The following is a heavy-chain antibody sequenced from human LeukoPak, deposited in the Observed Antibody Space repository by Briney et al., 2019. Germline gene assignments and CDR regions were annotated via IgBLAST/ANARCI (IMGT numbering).Heavy chain of an antibody. Sequence: PGGSLRLSCAASGFTFSGHWMRWVRQAPGKGLEWVANINQGGSDKYYVDSVKGRFTISRDNANNLLYLQMNSLRGEDTAVYYCTRDRSRAEDDWGQGTLVTVSS. V-gene: IGHV3-7*01. CDR3: TRDRSRAEDD. CDR2: INQGGSDK. J-gene: IGHJ4*02. D-gene: IGHD1-14*01. CDR1: GFTFSGHW.